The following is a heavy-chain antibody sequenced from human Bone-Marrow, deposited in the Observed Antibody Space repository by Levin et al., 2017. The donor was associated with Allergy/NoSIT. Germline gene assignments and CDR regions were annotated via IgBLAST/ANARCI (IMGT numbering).Heavy chain of an antibody. CDR2: ISYDGSNK. D-gene: IGHD4-23*01. J-gene: IGHJ6*02. CDR1: GFTFTSYG. CDR3: AKDCERWQLEGYYYGMDV. V-gene: IGHV3-30*18. Sequence: PGGSLRLSCAASGFTFTSYGMHWVRQAPGKGLEWVAVISYDGSNKYYADSVKGRFTISRDNSKNTLYLQMNSLRAEDTAVYYCAKDCERWQLEGYYYGMDVWGQGTTVTVSS.